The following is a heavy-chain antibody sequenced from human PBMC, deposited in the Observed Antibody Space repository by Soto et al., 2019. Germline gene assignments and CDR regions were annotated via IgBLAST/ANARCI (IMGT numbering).Heavy chain of an antibody. D-gene: IGHD3-3*01. CDR3: ARDEDNDFWSGSALYGMDV. CDR2: ISAYNGNT. V-gene: IGHV1-18*04. CDR1: GYTFTSYG. J-gene: IGHJ6*02. Sequence: QVQLVQSGAEVKKPGASVKVSCQASGYTFTSYGISWVRQAPGQGLEWMGWISAYNGNTNYAQKLQGRVTMTTDKSTSPAYMELGSLRYDDTAVYYCARDEDNDFWSGSALYGMDVWGQGTTVTVSS.